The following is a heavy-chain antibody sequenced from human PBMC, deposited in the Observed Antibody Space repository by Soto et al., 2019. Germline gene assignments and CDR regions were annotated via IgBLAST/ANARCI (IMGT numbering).Heavy chain of an antibody. D-gene: IGHD3-10*01. CDR2: IIAIFGTA. Sequence: ASVKVSCKASGGTFSSYAISWVRQAPGQGLEWMGWIIAIFGTANYAQKFQGRVTITADKSTSTAYMELRSLRSDDTAVYYCARCNTMVRGVILYYFDYWGQGTLVTVSS. CDR1: GGTFSSYA. CDR3: ARCNTMVRGVILYYFDY. J-gene: IGHJ4*02. V-gene: IGHV1-69*06.